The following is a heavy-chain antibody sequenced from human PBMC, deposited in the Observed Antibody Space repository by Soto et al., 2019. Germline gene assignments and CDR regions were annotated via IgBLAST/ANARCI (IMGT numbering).Heavy chain of an antibody. J-gene: IGHJ5*02. V-gene: IGHV3-7*01. D-gene: IGHD1-20*01. CDR1: GLTFSSYW. Sequence: GGSLRLSCAASGLTFSSYWMSWVRQAPGKGLEWVANIKEDGREKHYEDSVKGRFTISRDNAENSLYLQMNSLRVEDTALYYCVRRRLGITGSSSFDPWGQGTLVTVSS. CDR3: VRRRLGITGSSSFDP. CDR2: IKEDGREK.